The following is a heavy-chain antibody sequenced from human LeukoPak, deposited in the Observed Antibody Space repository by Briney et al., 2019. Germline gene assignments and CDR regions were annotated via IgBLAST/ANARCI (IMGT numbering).Heavy chain of an antibody. CDR2: IYRDGST. D-gene: IGHD6-6*01. CDR1: GFTVSSSY. Sequence: PRGSETLSCSASGFTVSSSYMRGVRQAPGQGLEWVSVIYRDGSTYYADSVKGRFTISRDNSKNTLYLQMNSLRIEDTAVYYCARVAFRSSSYISGIDYWGQGTLVTVSS. CDR3: ARVAFRSSSYISGIDY. V-gene: IGHV3-53*01. J-gene: IGHJ4*02.